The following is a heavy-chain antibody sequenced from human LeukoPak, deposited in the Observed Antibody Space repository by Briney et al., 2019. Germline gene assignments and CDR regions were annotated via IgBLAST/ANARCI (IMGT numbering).Heavy chain of an antibody. D-gene: IGHD3-16*01. CDR1: GFTFSTYS. Sequence: GGSLRLSCAASGFTFSTYSMNWVRQAPGKGLEWVSSITSSSSYIYYAGSVKGRFTISRDIAKKSLYLQMNSLRAEDTAVYYCAREGGSFEYWGQGTLATVSS. CDR2: ITSSSSYI. V-gene: IGHV3-21*01. J-gene: IGHJ4*02. CDR3: AREGGSFEY.